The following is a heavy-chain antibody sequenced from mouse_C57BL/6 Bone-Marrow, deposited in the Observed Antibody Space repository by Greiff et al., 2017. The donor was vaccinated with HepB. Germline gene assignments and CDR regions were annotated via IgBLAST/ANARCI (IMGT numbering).Heavy chain of an antibody. CDR2: FYPGSGSI. J-gene: IGHJ1*03. D-gene: IGHD1-1*01. V-gene: IGHV1-62-2*01. CDR1: GYTFTEYT. CDR3: ARHEIPYGSSSNLVFGF. Sequence: VQLQESGAELVKPGASVKLSCKASGYTFTEYTIHWVKQRSGQGLEWIGWFYPGSGSIKYNEKFKDKATLTSDKSSSTVYMELSRLTSEDSAVYFCARHEIPYGSSSNLVFGFWGTGTTVTVSS.